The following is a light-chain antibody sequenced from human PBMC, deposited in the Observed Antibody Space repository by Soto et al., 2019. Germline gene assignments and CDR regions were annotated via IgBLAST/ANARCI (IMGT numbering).Light chain of an antibody. CDR2: AAS. CDR3: QQYNNWVT. Sequence: EIVMTQSPATLSVSPGERVTLSCRASQSVSSSLAWYQQKSGQAPRLLIYAASSRATGVPARFSGSGSGTEFTLTISSLQSEDFAVYYCQQYNNWVTFGGGTQVEIK. V-gene: IGKV3-15*01. J-gene: IGKJ4*01. CDR1: QSVSSS.